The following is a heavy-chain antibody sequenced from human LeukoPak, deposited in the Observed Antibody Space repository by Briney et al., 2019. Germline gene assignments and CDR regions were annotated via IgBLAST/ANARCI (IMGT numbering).Heavy chain of an antibody. CDR3: AREGGFYRPLDY. CDR1: GGSVTSTNW. V-gene: IGHV4-4*02. CDR2: VHLDGRT. Sequence: TSSETLSLTCDVSGGSVTSTNWWTWVRQPPGKGLEWIGEVHLDGRTNFNPSLKSRLTMSVDLSENHVSLKLTSVTAADTAVYYCAREGGFYRPLDYSGQGTLVTVSS. D-gene: IGHD6-25*01. J-gene: IGHJ4*02.